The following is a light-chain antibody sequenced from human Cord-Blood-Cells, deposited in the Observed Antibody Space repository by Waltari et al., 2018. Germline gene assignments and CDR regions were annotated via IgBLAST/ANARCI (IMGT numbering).Light chain of an antibody. Sequence: DIQMTQSPSTLSASVGDRVTITCRASQSISSWLAWYQQKPGKAPKLLIYDASSLESGVPSRFSGSGSETEFTLTSSSLQPDDFATYYCQQYNSYLTFGQGTKLEIK. V-gene: IGKV1-5*01. CDR3: QQYNSYLT. CDR2: DAS. J-gene: IGKJ2*01. CDR1: QSISSW.